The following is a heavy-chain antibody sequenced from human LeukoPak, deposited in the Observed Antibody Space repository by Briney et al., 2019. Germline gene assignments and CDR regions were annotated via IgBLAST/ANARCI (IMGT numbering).Heavy chain of an antibody. CDR2: ISYTSSYI. V-gene: IGHV3-21*01. CDR1: GFTFSSYS. CDR3: AREGLYGDYAGH. D-gene: IGHD4-17*01. Sequence: GGSLRLSCAASGFTFSSYSMNWVRQAPGKGLEWVSSISYTSSYIYYADSVKGRFTISRDNAKNSLFLQTNSLRVEDTAVYYCAREGLYGDYAGHWGQGTLVTVSS. J-gene: IGHJ4*02.